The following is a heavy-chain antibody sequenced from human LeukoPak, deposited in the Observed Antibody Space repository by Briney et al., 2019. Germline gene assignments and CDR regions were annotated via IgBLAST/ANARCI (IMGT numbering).Heavy chain of an antibody. CDR2: IYTSGST. V-gene: IGHV4-4*07. CDR1: GGSISSYY. J-gene: IGHJ3*02. CDR3: ARGDGYYDSSGYNSAFDI. Sequence: PSETLSLTCTVSGGSISSYYWSWIRQPAGKGLEWIGRIYTSGSTNYNPSLKSRVTMSVDTSKNQFSLKLSSVTAADTAVYYCARGDGYYDSSGYNSAFDIWGQGTMVTVSS. D-gene: IGHD3-22*01.